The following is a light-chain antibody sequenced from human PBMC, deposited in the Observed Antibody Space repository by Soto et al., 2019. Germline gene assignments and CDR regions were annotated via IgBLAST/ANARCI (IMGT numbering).Light chain of an antibody. CDR3: CSYAGTNTFVI. V-gene: IGLV2-23*01. J-gene: IGLJ2*01. CDR1: SSDIGSYNI. CDR2: EGS. Sequence: QSVLTQPASVSGSPGQSITISCTGTSSDIGSYNIVAWYQQHPGKAPKLIIYEGSRRPSGISNRFSGSKSGNTASLTISGLQAEDEADYHCCSYAGTNTFVIFGGGTKLTVL.